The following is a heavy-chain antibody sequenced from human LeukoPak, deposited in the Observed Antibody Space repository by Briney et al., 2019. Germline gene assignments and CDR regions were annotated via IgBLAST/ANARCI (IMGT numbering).Heavy chain of an antibody. CDR1: GFTFSSYA. CDR3: AKGRVCSGGSCYSEDYYYYYMDV. J-gene: IGHJ6*03. Sequence: GGSLRLSCAASGFTFSSYAMSWVRQAPGKGLEWVSAISGSGGSTYYADSVKGRFTISRDNTKNTLYLQMNSLRAEDTAVYYCAKGRVCSGGSCYSEDYYYYYMDVWGKGTTVTVSS. D-gene: IGHD2-15*01. V-gene: IGHV3-23*01. CDR2: ISGSGGST.